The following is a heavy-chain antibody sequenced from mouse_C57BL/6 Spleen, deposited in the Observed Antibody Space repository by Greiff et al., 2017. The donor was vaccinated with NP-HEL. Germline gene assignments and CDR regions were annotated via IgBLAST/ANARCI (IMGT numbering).Heavy chain of an antibody. Sequence: EVHLVESGGGLVKPGGSLKLSCAASGFTFSDYGMHWVRQAPEKGLEWVAYISSGSSTIYYAYTVKGRFTISRDNAKNTLFLQMTSLRSEDTAMYYCATYYYGSRYYFDYWGQGTTLTVSS. CDR2: ISSGSSTI. CDR1: GFTFSDYG. CDR3: ATYYYGSRYYFDY. D-gene: IGHD1-1*01. V-gene: IGHV5-17*01. J-gene: IGHJ2*01.